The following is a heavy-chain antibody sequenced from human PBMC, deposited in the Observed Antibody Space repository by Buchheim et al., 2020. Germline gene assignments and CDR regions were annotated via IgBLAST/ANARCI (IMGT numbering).Heavy chain of an antibody. CDR1: GFTFSSYW. J-gene: IGHJ4*02. Sequence: EVQLVESGGGLVQPGGSLRLSCAASGFTFSSYWMSWVRQAPGKGLEWVANIKQDGSGKYYVDSVKGRVTISRDNAKNSLYLQVNYLRAEDTAVYYCARDARTVTDYYFDYWGQRTL. CDR2: IKQDGSGK. CDR3: ARDARTVTDYYFDY. D-gene: IGHD4-17*01. V-gene: IGHV3-7*03.